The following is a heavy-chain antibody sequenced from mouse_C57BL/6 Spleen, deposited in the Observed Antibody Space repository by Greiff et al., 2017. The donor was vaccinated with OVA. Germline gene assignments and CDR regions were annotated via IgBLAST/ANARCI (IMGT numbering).Heavy chain of an antibody. J-gene: IGHJ4*01. CDR1: GYAFSSYW. CDR2: IYPGDGDT. V-gene: IGHV1-80*01. CDR3: AREGDYYAMDY. Sequence: QVQLQQSGAELVKPGASVKISCKASGYAFSSYWMNWVKQRPGKGLEWIGQIYPGDGDTNYNGKFKGKATLTADKSSSTAYMELRSLTSEDSAVYFCAREGDYYAMDYWGQGTSVTVSS.